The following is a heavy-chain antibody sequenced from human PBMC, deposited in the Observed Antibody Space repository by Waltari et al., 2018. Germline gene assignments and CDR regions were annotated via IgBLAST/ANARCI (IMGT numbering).Heavy chain of an antibody. D-gene: IGHD3-22*01. CDR3: ASRPSTYFHSIGCGFFDQ. J-gene: IGHJ4*02. V-gene: IGHV4-59*08. CDR2: LRNTGVT. Sequence: TWIRQAPGKGLEWIAYLRNTGVTKCTPSLQIRVTISTVTSNKQFSLRLTSVTAAHPAVYYCASRPSTYFHSIGCGFFDQWGQVSLVT.